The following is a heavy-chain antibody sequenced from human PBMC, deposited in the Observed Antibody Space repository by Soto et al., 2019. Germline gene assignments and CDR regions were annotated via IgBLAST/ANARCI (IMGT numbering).Heavy chain of an antibody. Sequence: ASVKVSCKASGYTFITYDINWVRQAPGQGLEWMGWMDPYNGNAGYAQKFQGRVTMTRNTSISTAYMELTSLKSNDTAVYFCARRKERSGPHYFDSWGQGTLVTVSS. CDR2: MDPYNGNA. CDR1: GYTFITYD. CDR3: ARRKERSGPHYFDS. D-gene: IGHD1-1*01. V-gene: IGHV1-8*01. J-gene: IGHJ4*02.